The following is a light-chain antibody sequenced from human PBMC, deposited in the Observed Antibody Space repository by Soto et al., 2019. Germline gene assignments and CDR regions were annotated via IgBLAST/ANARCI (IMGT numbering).Light chain of an antibody. V-gene: IGLV2-14*03. J-gene: IGLJ2*01. CDR1: GSDVGGFND. CDR3: SSYTTSSTLI. Sequence: QSALTQPASVSGSPGQSITTACTGTGSDVGGFNDVSWYHHHPGKSPKLMIYDVSNRPSGVSNRFSGSKSGHTASLTIYGLQAEDEADYYCSSYTTSSTLIFGGGTKLTVL. CDR2: DVS.